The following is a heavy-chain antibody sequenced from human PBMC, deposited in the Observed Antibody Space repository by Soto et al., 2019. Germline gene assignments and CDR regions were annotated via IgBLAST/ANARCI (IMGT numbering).Heavy chain of an antibody. CDR1: GFTFNNYA. J-gene: IGHJ4*02. V-gene: IGHV3-23*01. Sequence: GGSLILSCAASGFTFNNYAMNWVRQAPGKGLEWVATISGTGGSTYYADSVKGRFTISRDNSKSTLYLQMNSLRVEDTAVYYCAKDRLGGNFDYWGQGTQVTVSS. CDR2: ISGTGGST. CDR3: AKDRLGGNFDY.